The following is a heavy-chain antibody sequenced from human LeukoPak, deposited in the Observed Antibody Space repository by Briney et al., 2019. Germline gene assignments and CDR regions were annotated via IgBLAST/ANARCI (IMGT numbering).Heavy chain of an antibody. J-gene: IGHJ4*02. Sequence: GGSLRLSCAASGFTFSSYGMHWVRQAPGKGLEWVAVISFDGTKKYYADSVKGRFTISRDNSKNMLYLQMNSLRAEDTAVYYCARDVGLWFGELLSSLDYWGQGTLVTVSS. D-gene: IGHD3-10*01. V-gene: IGHV3-30*03. CDR2: ISFDGTKK. CDR1: GFTFSSYG. CDR3: ARDVGLWFGELLSSLDY.